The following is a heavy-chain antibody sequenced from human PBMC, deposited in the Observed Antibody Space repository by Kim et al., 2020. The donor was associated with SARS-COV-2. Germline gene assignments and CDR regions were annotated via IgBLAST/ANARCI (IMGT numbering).Heavy chain of an antibody. CDR2: INSDGSST. J-gene: IGHJ4*02. D-gene: IGHD3-9*01. V-gene: IGHV3-74*01. Sequence: GGSLRLSCAASGFTFSSYWMHWVRQAPGKGLVWVSRINSDGSSTSYADSVKGRFTISRDNAKNTLYLQMNSLRAEDTAVYYCARNRYDILTGYYNGGFDYWGQGTLVTVSS. CDR3: ARNRYDILTGYYNGGFDY. CDR1: GFTFSSYW.